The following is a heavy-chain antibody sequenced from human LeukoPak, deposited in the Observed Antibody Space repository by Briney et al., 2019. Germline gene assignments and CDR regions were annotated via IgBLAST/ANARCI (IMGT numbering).Heavy chain of an antibody. CDR1: GFTFSSYG. D-gene: IGHD3-10*01. CDR3: AKRFGFDP. V-gene: IGHV3-30*18. J-gene: IGHJ5*02. CDR2: ISYDGSNK. Sequence: AGGSLRLSCAASGFTFSSYGMHWVRQAPGKGLEWVAVISYDGSNKYYADSVKGRFTISRDNSKNTLYLQMNSLSVEDTAVFYCAKRFGFDPWGQGTLVTVSS.